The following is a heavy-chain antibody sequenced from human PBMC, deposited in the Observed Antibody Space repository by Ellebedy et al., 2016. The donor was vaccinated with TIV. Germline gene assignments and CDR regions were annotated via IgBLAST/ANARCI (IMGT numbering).Heavy chain of an antibody. CDR2: LSYDGSKK. CDR1: GFTFSSYG. V-gene: IGHV3-30*18. D-gene: IGHD2-15*01. J-gene: IGHJ4*03. CDR3: GKDGFGRSYLDS. Sequence: GGSLRLSXAASGFTFSSYGMHWVRQAPGKGLEWVAVLSYDGSKKYYADSVKGRFTISRDNFKNTLYLQMNSPRAEDTAVYYCGKDGFGRSYLDSWGQGTLVTVSS.